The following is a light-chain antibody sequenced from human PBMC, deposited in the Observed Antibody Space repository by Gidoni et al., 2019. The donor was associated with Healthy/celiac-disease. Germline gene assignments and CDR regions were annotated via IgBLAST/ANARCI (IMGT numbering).Light chain of an antibody. Sequence: QSVMTQPPSASGTPGQRVTTSCSGSSSNIGSNTVNWYQQLPGTAPKLLIYSNNQLPSGVPDRFSGSKSGTSASLAISGLQSEDEADYYCAAWDDSLNGLVFGGGTTLTVL. J-gene: IGLJ3*02. CDR2: SNN. V-gene: IGLV1-44*01. CDR3: AAWDDSLNGLV. CDR1: SSNIGSNT.